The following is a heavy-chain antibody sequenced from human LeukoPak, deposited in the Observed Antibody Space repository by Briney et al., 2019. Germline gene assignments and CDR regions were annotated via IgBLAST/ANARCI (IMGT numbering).Heavy chain of an antibody. D-gene: IGHD3-10*01. CDR1: GGSISSGGYS. Sequence: SETLSLTCAVSGGSISSGGYSWSWIRQPPGKGLEWIGYIYHSGSTYYNPSLKSRVTISVDRSKNQFSLKLSSVTAADTAVYYCARERRDYYGSGTAFDIWGQGTMVTVSS. CDR3: ARERRDYYGSGTAFDI. J-gene: IGHJ3*02. V-gene: IGHV4-30-2*01. CDR2: IYHSGST.